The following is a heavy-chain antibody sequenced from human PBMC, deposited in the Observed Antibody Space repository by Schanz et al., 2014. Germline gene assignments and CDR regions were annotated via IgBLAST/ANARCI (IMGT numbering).Heavy chain of an antibody. J-gene: IGHJ5*02. D-gene: IGHD2-2*01. CDR1: GFTFSTCS. Sequence: EVQLVESGGGLVKPGGSLRLSCAASGFTFSTCSMNWVRQAPGKGLEWVSSISSSSSYIYYADSVKGRFTISRDNAKNSLYLQMNSLRAEDTAVYYCVREDIVVVPAATVWFDPWGQGTLVTVSS. CDR3: VREDIVVVPAATVWFDP. V-gene: IGHV3-21*01. CDR2: ISSSSSYI.